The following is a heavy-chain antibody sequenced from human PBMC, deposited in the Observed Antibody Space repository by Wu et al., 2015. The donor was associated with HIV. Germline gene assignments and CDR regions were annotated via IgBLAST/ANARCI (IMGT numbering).Heavy chain of an antibody. V-gene: IGHV1-18*01. CDR1: GYTFSNYG. CDR2: ISGYNGKT. CDR3: ARDQGPLPPLSWFDY. J-gene: IGHJ4*02. Sequence: QVQLVQSGAEVKKPGASVKVSCKASGYTFSNYGISWVRQAPGQGLEWMGWISGYNGKTNYVQKFQGRVSMTTDTSTSTAYMELRSLRSDDTAVYYCARDQGPLPPLSWFDYWGQGTLVTVSS. D-gene: IGHD2/OR15-2a*01.